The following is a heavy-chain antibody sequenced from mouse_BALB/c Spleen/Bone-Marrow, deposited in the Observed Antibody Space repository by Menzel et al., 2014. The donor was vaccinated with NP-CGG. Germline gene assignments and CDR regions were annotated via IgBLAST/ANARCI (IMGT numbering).Heavy chain of an antibody. V-gene: IGHV1S81*02. J-gene: IGHJ3*01. CDR2: INPSNGGT. CDR1: GYTFTSYY. CDR3: TRPYYGHVGYAY. D-gene: IGHD1-2*01. Sequence: VQLQQSGAELVKPGASVKLSCKASGYTFTSYYMYWVKQRPGQGLEWIGEINPSNGGTNFNEKFKSKATLTVDKSSSTAYMQLSSLTFEDSAIYYCTRPYYGHVGYAYWGQGTQVTVSA.